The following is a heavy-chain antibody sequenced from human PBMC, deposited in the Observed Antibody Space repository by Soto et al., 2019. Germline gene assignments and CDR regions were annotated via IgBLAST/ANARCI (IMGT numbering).Heavy chain of an antibody. J-gene: IGHJ6*02. D-gene: IGHD3-10*01. CDR2: IYSGGST. Sequence: GGSLRLSCAASGFTVRSNYMSWVRQAPGKGLEWVSVIYSGGSTYYADSVKGRFTISRDNSKNTLYLQMNSLRAEDTAVYYCAGLGQGSYYRRLNYYYGMDVWGQGTTVTVSS. CDR3: AGLGQGSYYRRLNYYYGMDV. V-gene: IGHV3-53*01. CDR1: GFTVRSNY.